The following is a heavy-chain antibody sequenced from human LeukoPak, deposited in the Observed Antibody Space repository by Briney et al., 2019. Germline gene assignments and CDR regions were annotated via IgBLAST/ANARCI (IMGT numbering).Heavy chain of an antibody. CDR2: FDPEDGET. V-gene: IGHV1-24*01. Sequence: ASVKVSCRVSGYTLTELSMHWVRQAPGKGLEWMGGFDPEDGETIYAQKFQGRVTMTEDTSTDTAYMELSSLRSEDTAAYYCATWDPAYCGGDCYFDYWGQGTLVTVSS. CDR1: GYTLTELS. D-gene: IGHD2-21*02. CDR3: ATWDPAYCGGDCYFDY. J-gene: IGHJ4*02.